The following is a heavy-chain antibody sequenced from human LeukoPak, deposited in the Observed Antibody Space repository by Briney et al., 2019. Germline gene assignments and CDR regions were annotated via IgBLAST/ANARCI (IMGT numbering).Heavy chain of an antibody. CDR3: ASFCHGSGCI. D-gene: IGHD3-10*01. CDR1: GFGFRDYY. J-gene: IGHJ4*02. Sequence: GGSLRLSCAASGFGFRDYYMHWIRQAPGKGLEWISYIDSSGSTTYHADSVKGRFIISRDKSKNTLYLQMNSLRAEDTAVYYCASFCHGSGCIWGQGTLVTVSS. CDR2: IDSSGSTT. V-gene: IGHV3-11*01.